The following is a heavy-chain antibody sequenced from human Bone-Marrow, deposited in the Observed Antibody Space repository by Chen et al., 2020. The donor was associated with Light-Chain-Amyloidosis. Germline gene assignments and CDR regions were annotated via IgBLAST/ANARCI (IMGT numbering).Heavy chain of an antibody. D-gene: IGHD3-10*01. CDR3: ARGLRGESGY. J-gene: IGHJ4*02. CDR1: GFTVSGNY. Sequence: EVGLVEPGGGWIRPGGPWRLSGPAPGFTVSGNYMGWVRQAPGKGLEWVSVIYSGGSTYYADSVKGRFTISRDNSKNTLYLQMNSLRAEDTAVYYCARGLRGESGYWGQGTLVTVSS. CDR2: IYSGGST. V-gene: IGHV3-53*01.